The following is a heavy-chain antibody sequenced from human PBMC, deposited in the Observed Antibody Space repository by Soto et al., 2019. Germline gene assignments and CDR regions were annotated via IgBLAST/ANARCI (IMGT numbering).Heavy chain of an antibody. V-gene: IGHV4-59*01. CDR1: GGSISSYY. CDR3: ARANDYKSSTFDY. Sequence: SETLSLTCIVSGGSISSYYWNWIRQPPGKGLEWIGYIYYSGSTNYNPSLKSRVTMSVDTSRNQFSLKLSSVTAADTAVYYCARANDYKSSTFDYWGQGTLVTVSS. D-gene: IGHD4-17*01. CDR2: IYYSGST. J-gene: IGHJ4*02.